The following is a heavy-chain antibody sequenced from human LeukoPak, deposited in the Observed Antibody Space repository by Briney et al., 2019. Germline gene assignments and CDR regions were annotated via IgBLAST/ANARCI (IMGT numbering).Heavy chain of an antibody. CDR3: AKDEYYGSGSYDTPFDY. J-gene: IGHJ4*02. D-gene: IGHD3-10*01. Sequence: GRSLRLSCAASGFTFSSYGMHWVRLAPGEGLEWGAVISYDGSNKYYADSVKGRFTISRDNSKNTLYLQMNSLRAEDTAVYYCAKDEYYGSGSYDTPFDYWGQGTLVTVSS. CDR2: ISYDGSNK. CDR1: GFTFSSYG. V-gene: IGHV3-30*18.